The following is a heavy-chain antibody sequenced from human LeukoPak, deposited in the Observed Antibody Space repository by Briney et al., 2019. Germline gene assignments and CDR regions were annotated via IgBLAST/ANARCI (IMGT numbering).Heavy chain of an antibody. CDR1: GFTFTSSA. J-gene: IGHJ3*02. CDR3: AATPGGMVRPNDAFDI. V-gene: IGHV1-58*01. Sequence: GASVKVSCKASGFTFTSSAVQWVRQARGQRLEWIGWIVVGSGNTNYAQKFQERVTITRDMSTSTAYMELSSLRSEDTAVYYCAATPGGMVRPNDAFDIWGQGTMVTVSS. CDR2: IVVGSGNT. D-gene: IGHD3-10*01.